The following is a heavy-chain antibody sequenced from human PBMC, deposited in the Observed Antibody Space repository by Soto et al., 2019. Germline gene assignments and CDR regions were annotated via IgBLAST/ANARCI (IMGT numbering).Heavy chain of an antibody. CDR1: GVSITSSSSDY. V-gene: IGHV4-39*01. D-gene: IGHD2-8*01. CDR2: IYYSGTT. J-gene: IGHJ4*02. CDR3: ARAPMALTRSYFDS. Sequence: SETLSLTCTVSGVSITSSSSDYWGWIRQPPGKGLEWIGSIYYSGTTYYNPSLKSRVTISVDTSKKQFSLKLSSVTAADTAVYYCARAPMALTRSYFDSWGQGTPVTVSS.